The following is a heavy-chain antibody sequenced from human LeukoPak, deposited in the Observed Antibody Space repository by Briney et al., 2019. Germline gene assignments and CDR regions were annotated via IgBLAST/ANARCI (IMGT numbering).Heavy chain of an antibody. CDR3: ARAFYYYDSDY. Sequence: PGGSLRLSCAASGFTFDDHGMNWVRQAPGKGLEWVSGLTWNGGTTGYADSVRGRFTISRDNAKNSLYLQMNSLRAEDTAVYYCARAFYYYDSDYWGQGTLVTVSS. CDR1: GFTFDDHG. V-gene: IGHV3-20*04. J-gene: IGHJ4*02. CDR2: LTWNGGTT. D-gene: IGHD3-22*01.